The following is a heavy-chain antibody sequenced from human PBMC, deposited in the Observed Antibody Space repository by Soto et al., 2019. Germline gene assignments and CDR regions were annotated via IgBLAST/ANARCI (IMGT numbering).Heavy chain of an antibody. D-gene: IGHD3-10*01. CDR1: GGSISSGGYY. V-gene: IGHV4-39*07. CDR2: INHSGST. CDR3: ARDLRGLARYYYGSGSPGYFDY. J-gene: IGHJ4*02. Sequence: SETLSLTCTVSGGSISSGGYYWSWIRQPPGKGLEWIGEINHSGSTNYNPSLKSRVTISVDTSKNQFSLKLSSVTAADTAVYYCARDLRGLARYYYGSGSPGYFDYWGQGTLVTVSS.